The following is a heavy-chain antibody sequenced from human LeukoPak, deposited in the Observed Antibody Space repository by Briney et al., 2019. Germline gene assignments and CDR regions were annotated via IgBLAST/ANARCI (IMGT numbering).Heavy chain of an antibody. Sequence: PGGSLRLSCTASGFTFSTYGMHWVRQAPGKGLEWVTLISYDGSTKYYSDSVKGRFTLSRDNSKNTLYLQMNSLRAEDTAVYYCAKVSIYYDSSEDWGQGTLVTVSS. J-gene: IGHJ4*02. CDR3: AKVSIYYDSSED. CDR1: GFTFSTYG. D-gene: IGHD3-22*01. CDR2: ISYDGSTK. V-gene: IGHV3-30*18.